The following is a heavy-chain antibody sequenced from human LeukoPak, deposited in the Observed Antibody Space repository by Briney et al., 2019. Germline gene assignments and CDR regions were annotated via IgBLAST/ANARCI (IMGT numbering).Heavy chain of an antibody. Sequence: GGSLRLSRAASGFTFSSYAMSWVRQAPGKGLEWVSAISGSGGSTYYADSVKGRFTISRDNSKNTLYLQMNSLRAEDTAVYYCARGSLYYDILTGYFDYWGQGTLVTVSS. CDR2: ISGSGGST. CDR1: GFTFSSYA. J-gene: IGHJ4*02. CDR3: ARGSLYYDILTGYFDY. D-gene: IGHD3-9*01. V-gene: IGHV3-23*01.